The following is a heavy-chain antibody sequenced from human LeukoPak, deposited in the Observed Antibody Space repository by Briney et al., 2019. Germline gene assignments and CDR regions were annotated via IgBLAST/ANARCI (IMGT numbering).Heavy chain of an antibody. CDR3: ARQRDAYTPFDY. J-gene: IGHJ4*02. D-gene: IGHD5-24*01. CDR1: GGSISSFY. CDR2: IYYSGST. V-gene: IGHV4-59*08. Sequence: SETLSLTCTVSGGSISSFYWSWIRQPPGKGLEWIGYIYYSGSTNYNPSLKSRVTMSVDTSRNQFSLKLSSVTAADTAVYYCARQRDAYTPFDYWGQGTLVTVSS.